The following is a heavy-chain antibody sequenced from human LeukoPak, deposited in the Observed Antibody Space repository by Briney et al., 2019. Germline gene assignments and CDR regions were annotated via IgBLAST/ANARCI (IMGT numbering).Heavy chain of an antibody. Sequence: PSQTLSLTCTVSGGSITSSSYYWSWIRQPAGKGLEWIGRIYTSGSTSYSPSLKTRVTISVDTSKNQFSLNLSSMTAADTAVYYCARDSLYNFWSGYYHTTYHFDYWGQGTLVTVSS. CDR1: GGSITSSSYY. D-gene: IGHD3-3*01. CDR2: IYTSGST. CDR3: ARDSLYNFWSGYYHTTYHFDY. V-gene: IGHV4-61*02. J-gene: IGHJ4*02.